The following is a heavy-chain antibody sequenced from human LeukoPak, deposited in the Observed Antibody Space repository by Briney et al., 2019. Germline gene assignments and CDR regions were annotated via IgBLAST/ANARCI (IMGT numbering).Heavy chain of an antibody. V-gene: IGHV3-21*01. J-gene: IGHJ5*02. D-gene: IGHD2-15*01. CDR3: ARAWGGSWPYQSKPSEFDP. CDR2: ISSSSSYI. Sequence: NPGGSLRLSCAASGFTFSSYSMNWVRQAPGKGLEWVSSISSSSSYIYYADSVKGRFTISRDNAKNSLYLQMNSLRAEDTAVYYCARAWGGSWPYQSKPSEFDPWGQGTLVTVSS. CDR1: GFTFSSYS.